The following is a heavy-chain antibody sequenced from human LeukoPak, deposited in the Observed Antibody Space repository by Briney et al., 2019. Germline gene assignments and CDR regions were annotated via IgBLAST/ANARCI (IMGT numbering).Heavy chain of an antibody. CDR2: INPNSGGT. D-gene: IGHD2-2*01. Sequence: ASVKVSCKASGYTFTGYYMHWVRQAPGQGLEWMGWINPNSGGTNYAQKFQGRVTMTRDTSISTAYMELSRLRSDDTAVYYCARGSQKDIVVVLAYYYYYGMDVWGQGTTVTVSS. CDR1: GYTFTGYY. CDR3: ARGSQKDIVVVLAYYYYYGMDV. J-gene: IGHJ6*02. V-gene: IGHV1-2*02.